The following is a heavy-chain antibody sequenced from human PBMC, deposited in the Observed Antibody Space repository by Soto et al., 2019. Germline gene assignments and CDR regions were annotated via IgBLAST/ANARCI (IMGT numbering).Heavy chain of an antibody. J-gene: IGHJ4*02. CDR2: ISYDGSNK. CDR3: AKPHTIFGSVVPFDY. Sequence: ESGGGVVQPGRSLRLSCAASGFTFSSYGMHWVRQAPGKGLEWVAVISYDGSNKYYADSVKGRFTISRDNSKNTLYLQMNSLRAEDTAVYYCAKPHTIFGSVVPFDYWGQGTLVTVSS. V-gene: IGHV3-30*18. D-gene: IGHD3-3*01. CDR1: GFTFSSYG.